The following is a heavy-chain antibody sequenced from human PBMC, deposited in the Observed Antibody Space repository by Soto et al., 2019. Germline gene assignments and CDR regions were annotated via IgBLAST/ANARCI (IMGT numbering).Heavy chain of an antibody. J-gene: IGHJ6*02. CDR3: ARLGGDSSGYYYYYYGMDV. CDR1: GGTFSSYA. V-gene: IGHV1-69*13. CDR2: IIPIFGTA. Sequence: SVKVSCKASGGTFSSYAISWVRQAPGQGLEWMGGIIPIFGTANYAQKFQGRVTITADESTSTAYMELSSLRSEDTAVYYCARLGGDSSGYYYYYYGMDVWGQGATVTVSS. D-gene: IGHD3-22*01.